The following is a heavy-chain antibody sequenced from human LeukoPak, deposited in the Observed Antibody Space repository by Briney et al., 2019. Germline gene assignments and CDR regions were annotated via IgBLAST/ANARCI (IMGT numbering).Heavy chain of an antibody. CDR2: IWSDGGDK. CDR1: GFTFINYV. Sequence: GGSLRLSCAASGFTFINYVMHWVRQAPGKGLEWVSVIWSDGGDKYYADSVKGRFTISRDNSKNTVYLQMNSLRAEDTAVYYCAKDPGRSIYPISYFDYWGQGTLVTVSS. J-gene: IGHJ4*02. V-gene: IGHV3-33*06. D-gene: IGHD3-3*02. CDR3: AKDPGRSIYPISYFDY.